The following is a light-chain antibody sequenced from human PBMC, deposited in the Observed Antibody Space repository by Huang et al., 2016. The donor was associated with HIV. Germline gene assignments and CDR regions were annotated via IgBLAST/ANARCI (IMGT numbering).Light chain of an antibody. CDR1: QSLLHSDGYNS. J-gene: IGKJ4*01. CDR2: LGS. V-gene: IGKV2-28*01. CDR3: MQALQTPRT. Sequence: DIVMTQSPLPLPVTPGEPASISCRSSQSLLHSDGYNSLDWYLQRPGQSPQLLIYLGSNRASGVPDRFSGSGSGTDCTLKISRLEAEDVGVYYCMQALQTPRTFGGGTKVEIK.